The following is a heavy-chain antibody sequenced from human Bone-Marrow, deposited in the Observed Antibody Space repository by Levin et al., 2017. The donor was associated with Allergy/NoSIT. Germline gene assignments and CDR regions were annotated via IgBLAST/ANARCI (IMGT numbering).Heavy chain of an antibody. J-gene: IGHJ6*02. V-gene: IGHV3-9*01. D-gene: IGHD3-10*01. Sequence: GGSLRLSCAASGFSLDDYAMHWVRQAPGKGLEWVSGITWNSGTRDYADSVKGRFTISRDNAQNSLYLQMDSLRPEDTALYFCANEEFWGRGTMVTVSS. CDR2: ITWNSGTR. CDR3: ANEEF. CDR1: GFSLDDYA.